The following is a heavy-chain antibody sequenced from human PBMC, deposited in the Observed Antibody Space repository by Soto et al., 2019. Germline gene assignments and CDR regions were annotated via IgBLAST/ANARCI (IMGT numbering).Heavy chain of an antibody. CDR2: IYYSGST. CDR3: ARHLVAGTFDY. V-gene: IGHV4-39*01. J-gene: IGHJ4*02. D-gene: IGHD6-19*01. Sequence: ETLSLTCTVSGGSISSSSYYWGWIRQPPGKGLEWIGSIYYSGSTYYNPSLKSRVTISVDTSKNQFSLKLSSVTAADTAVYYCARHLVAGTFDYWGQGTLVTVSS. CDR1: GGSISSSSYY.